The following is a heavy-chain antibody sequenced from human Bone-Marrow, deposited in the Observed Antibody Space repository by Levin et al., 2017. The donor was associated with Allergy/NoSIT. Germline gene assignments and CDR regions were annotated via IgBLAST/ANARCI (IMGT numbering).Heavy chain of an antibody. V-gene: IGHV1-69*06. CDR1: GGTFSSYA. CDR2: IIPIFGTA. CDR3: ARVTDSSSSSSVLYGMDV. Sequence: PGGSLRLSCKASGGTFSSYAISWVRQAPGQGLEWMGGIIPIFGTANYAQKFQGRVTITADKSTSTAYMELSSLRSEDTAVYYCARVTDSSSSSSVLYGMDVWGQGTTVTVSS. D-gene: IGHD6-6*01. J-gene: IGHJ6*02.